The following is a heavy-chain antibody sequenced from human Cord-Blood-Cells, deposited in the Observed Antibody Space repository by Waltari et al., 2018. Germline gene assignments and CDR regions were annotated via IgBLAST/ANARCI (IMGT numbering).Heavy chain of an antibody. CDR3: ARGGDTAMVRAYWYFDL. D-gene: IGHD5-18*01. J-gene: IGHJ2*01. CDR1: GFTFSSYG. CDR2: IWYDGSNK. Sequence: QVQLVESGGGVVQPGRSLRLSCAASGFTFSSYGMHWVRQAPGKGVEWVALIWYDGSNKYYADSVKGRFTISRDNSKNTLYLQMNSLRAEDTAVYYCARGGDTAMVRAYWYFDLWGRGTLVTVSS. V-gene: IGHV3-33*01.